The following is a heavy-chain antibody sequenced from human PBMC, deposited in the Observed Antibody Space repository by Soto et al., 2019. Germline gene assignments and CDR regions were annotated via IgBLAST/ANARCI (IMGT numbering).Heavy chain of an antibody. CDR3: AKDRSLAY. J-gene: IGHJ4*02. Sequence: PGGSLRLSCAASGFTFSSYGMHWVRQAPGKGLEWVAVISYDGSNKYYADSVKGRFTISRDNSKNTLYLQMNSLRAEDTAVYYCAKDRSLAYWGQGTLVTVYS. CDR2: ISYDGSNK. V-gene: IGHV3-30*18. CDR1: GFTFSSYG.